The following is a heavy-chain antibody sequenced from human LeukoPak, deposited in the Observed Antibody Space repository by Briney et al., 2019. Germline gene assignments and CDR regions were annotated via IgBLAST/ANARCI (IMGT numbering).Heavy chain of an antibody. V-gene: IGHV4-34*01. Sequence: PSETLPLTCAVYGGSFSGYYWSWIRQPPGKGLEWIGEINHSGSTNYNPSLKSRVTISVDTSKNQFSLKLSSVTAADTAVYYCARGVLTMDVWGKGTTVSVSS. D-gene: IGHD4/OR15-4a*01. CDR1: GGSFSGYY. CDR3: ARGVLTMDV. J-gene: IGHJ6*04. CDR2: INHSGST.